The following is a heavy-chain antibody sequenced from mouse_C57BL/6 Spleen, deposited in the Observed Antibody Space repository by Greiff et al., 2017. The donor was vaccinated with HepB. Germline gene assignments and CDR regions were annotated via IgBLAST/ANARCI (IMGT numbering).Heavy chain of an antibody. V-gene: IGHV1-64*01. Sequence: QVQLQQPGAELVKPGASVKLSCKASGYTFTSYWMHWVKQRPGQGLEWIGMIHPNSGSTNYNEKFKSKATLTVDKSSSTAYMQLSSLTSEDSAVYYCAILLLRPYYAMDYWGQGTSVTVSS. CDR3: AILLLRPYYAMDY. CDR2: IHPNSGST. J-gene: IGHJ4*01. D-gene: IGHD1-2*01. CDR1: GYTFTSYW.